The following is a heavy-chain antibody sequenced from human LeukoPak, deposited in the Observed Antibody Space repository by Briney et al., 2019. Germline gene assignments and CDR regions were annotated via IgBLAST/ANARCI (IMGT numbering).Heavy chain of an antibody. V-gene: IGHV3-72*01. D-gene: IGHD1-26*01. CDR1: GFTFTDRY. Sequence: GGALRLSCAPSGFTFTDRYMDGVRQAPRRGGKGFDCTRNKANSYTTEYAASVKGRFTISRDDSKNSLYLQMNSLKTEDTAVYYCARAFRIGGCYYYMDVWGKGTTVTVSS. CDR3: ARAFRIGGCYYYMDV. J-gene: IGHJ6*03. CDR2: TRNKANSYTT.